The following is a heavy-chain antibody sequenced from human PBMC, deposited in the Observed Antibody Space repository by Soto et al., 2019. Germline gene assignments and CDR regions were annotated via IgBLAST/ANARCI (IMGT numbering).Heavy chain of an antibody. CDR2: IYYSGST. V-gene: IGHV4-39*07. CDR3: ARSYRASFDY. Sequence: PSETLSLTCAVSGGSTRHSSYFWGWIRQPPGKGLEWIASIYYSGSTNYNPSLKSRVTISVDTSKNQFSLNLSSVTAADTAVYYCARSYRASFDYWGQGTLVTVSS. CDR1: GGSTRHSSYF. D-gene: IGHD1-26*01. J-gene: IGHJ4*02.